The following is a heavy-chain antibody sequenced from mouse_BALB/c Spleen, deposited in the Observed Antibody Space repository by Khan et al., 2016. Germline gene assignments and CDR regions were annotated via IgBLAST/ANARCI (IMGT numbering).Heavy chain of an antibody. J-gene: IGHJ4*01. V-gene: IGHV14-3*02. Sequence: VQLPQSGAELVKPGASVRLSCTASGFNIKDTYMYWVKQRPEQGLAWIGRIDPATGNTNYDPNFQGKATITADTSSNTAYLQLSSLTSEDTAVYYCARYDSYYYAMDYWGQGTSVTVSS. CDR3: ARYDSYYYAMDY. D-gene: IGHD2-4*01. CDR2: IDPATGNT. CDR1: GFNIKDTY.